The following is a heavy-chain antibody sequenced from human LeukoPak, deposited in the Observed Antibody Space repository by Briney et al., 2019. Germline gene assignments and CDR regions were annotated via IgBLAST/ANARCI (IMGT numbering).Heavy chain of an antibody. Sequence: GGSLRLSCAASGFTFSNYWMHWVRQAPGKGLVWVSRINSDGINTSYADSVKGRFTISRDNAKNTLYLQMNSLTAEDTAVYYCARGPPWYFDLWGRGTLVTVSS. J-gene: IGHJ2*01. CDR3: ARGPPWYFDL. D-gene: IGHD6-25*01. V-gene: IGHV3-74*01. CDR1: GFTFSNYW. CDR2: INSDGINT.